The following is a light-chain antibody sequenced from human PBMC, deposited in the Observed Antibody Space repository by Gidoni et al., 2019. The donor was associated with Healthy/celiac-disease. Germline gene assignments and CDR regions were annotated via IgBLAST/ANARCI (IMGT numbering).Light chain of an antibody. V-gene: IGKV1-39*01. CDR3: QQSYSYPFT. Sequence: DIQMTQSPSSLSGSVGDRVTITCRASQSINTYLNWFQQKPGKAPKFLISGASSLQSGVPARFSGSGSGTDFTLTISSLQPEDFATYYCQQSYSYPFTFGPGTKVDI. CDR2: GAS. J-gene: IGKJ3*01. CDR1: QSINTY.